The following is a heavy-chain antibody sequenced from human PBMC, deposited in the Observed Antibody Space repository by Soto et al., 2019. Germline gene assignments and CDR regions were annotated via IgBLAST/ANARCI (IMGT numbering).Heavy chain of an antibody. V-gene: IGHV1-69*13. J-gene: IGHJ6*02. Sequence: SVKVSCKASGGTFSSYAISWVRQAPGQGLEWMGGIIPIFGTANYAQKFQGRVTITADESTSTAYMELSSLRSEDTAVYYCARGVIVVPAAIAGMDVWGQGTTVTVSS. CDR2: IIPIFGTA. D-gene: IGHD2-2*01. CDR3: ARGVIVVPAAIAGMDV. CDR1: GGTFSSYA.